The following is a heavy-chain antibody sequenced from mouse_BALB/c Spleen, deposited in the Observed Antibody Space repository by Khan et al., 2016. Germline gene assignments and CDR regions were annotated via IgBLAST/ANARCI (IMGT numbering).Heavy chain of an antibody. CDR1: DFTFKDTI. J-gene: IGHJ2*01. V-gene: IGHV14-3*02. CDR3: ARMARK. CDR2: IDXPNGNT. Sequence: VQLKQSGPDLVRPGPPVRFPCPVSDFTFKDTIFHWWSHCPEKGRGWIGRIDXPNGNTKYDPKFQGKATITADTSSNTAYLQLSSLTSEDTAVYYCARMARKWGQGTTLTVSS.